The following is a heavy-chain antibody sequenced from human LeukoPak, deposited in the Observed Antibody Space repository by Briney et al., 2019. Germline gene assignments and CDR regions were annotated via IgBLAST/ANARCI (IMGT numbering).Heavy chain of an antibody. CDR3: ARGDPREFFGFDY. V-gene: IGHV3-66*01. CDR1: GFTVSSNY. CDR2: IYSGGST. D-gene: IGHD3-3*01. Sequence: GGSLRLSCAASGFTVSSNYMSWVRQAPGKGLEWVSVIYSGGSTYYADSVKGRFTISRDNSKNTLYLQMNSLRAEDTAVYYRARGDPREFFGFDYWGQGTLVTVSS. J-gene: IGHJ4*02.